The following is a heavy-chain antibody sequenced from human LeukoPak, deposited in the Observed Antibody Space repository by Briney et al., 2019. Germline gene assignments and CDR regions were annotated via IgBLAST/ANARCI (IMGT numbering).Heavy chain of an antibody. CDR3: ARVSVRYYNAKPSSFDY. J-gene: IGHJ4*02. Sequence: SETLSLTCAVYGGSFSGYYWSWIRQPPGKGLEWIGEVNHSGSTNYNPSLKSRVTISVDTSKNQFSLKLSSVTAADTAVYYCARVSVRYYNAKPSSFDYWGQGTLVTVSS. V-gene: IGHV4-34*01. D-gene: IGHD3-10*01. CDR2: VNHSGST. CDR1: GGSFSGYY.